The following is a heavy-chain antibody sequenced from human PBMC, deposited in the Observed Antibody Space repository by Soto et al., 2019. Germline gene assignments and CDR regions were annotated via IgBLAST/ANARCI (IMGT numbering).Heavy chain of an antibody. J-gene: IGHJ5*02. V-gene: IGHV4-59*08. CDR2: IYSSGNT. Sequence: SETLSLTCTVSGGSISSYYWSWIRQPPGKGLEWIGNIYSSGNTDYGPSLMSRVTMSVDTSENHFYLELRSVTAADTAVYFCARVTPCSGSSCYSFDPWGQGTLVTVSS. D-gene: IGHD2-2*01. CDR3: ARVTPCSGSSCYSFDP. CDR1: GGSISSYY.